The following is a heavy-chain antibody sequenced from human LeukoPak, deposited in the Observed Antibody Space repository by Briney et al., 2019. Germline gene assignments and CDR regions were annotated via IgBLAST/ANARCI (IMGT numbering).Heavy chain of an antibody. J-gene: IGHJ4*02. CDR2: INPNSGGT. V-gene: IGHV1-2*02. CDR3: ARGLNGYCSSTSCYILY. CDR1: GYTFTGYY. Sequence: ASVKVSCKASGYTFTGYYMRWVRQAPGQGLEWMGWINPNSGGTNYAQKFQGRVTMTRDTYISTAYMELSRLRSDDTAVYYCARGLNGYCSSTSCYILYWGQGTLVTVSS. D-gene: IGHD2-2*02.